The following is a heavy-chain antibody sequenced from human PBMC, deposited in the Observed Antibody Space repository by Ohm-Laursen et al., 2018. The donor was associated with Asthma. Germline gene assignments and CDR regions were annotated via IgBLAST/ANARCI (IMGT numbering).Heavy chain of an antibody. Sequence: SETLSLTCDVYGGSLRGYYWSWIRQPPGKGLEWIGEINHRGRNKYNTFLKSRFTIAVDPSKNQFSLKLSSVTAADTAVYYCARVGYYFWSGYFMDYYYGIDVWGQGTTVPVSS. CDR2: INHRGRN. V-gene: IGHV4-34*01. J-gene: IGHJ6*02. D-gene: IGHD3-3*01. CDR3: ARVGYYFWSGYFMDYYYGIDV. CDR1: GGSLRGYY.